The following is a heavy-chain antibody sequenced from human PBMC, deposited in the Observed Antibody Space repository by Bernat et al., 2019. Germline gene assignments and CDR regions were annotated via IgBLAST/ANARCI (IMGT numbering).Heavy chain of an antibody. CDR1: GGSISSYY. Sequence: QVQLQESGPGLVKPSETLSLTCTVSGGSISSYYWSWIRQSPEKGLEWIGYIYDSGFTNYNPSLKSRVTISVDTSKNQFSLKLSSVTAADTAVYYCARRYSNGWCFDYWGQGTLVSVSS. J-gene: IGHJ4*02. CDR3: ARRYSNGWCFDY. D-gene: IGHD6-19*01. CDR2: IYDSGFT. V-gene: IGHV4-59*08.